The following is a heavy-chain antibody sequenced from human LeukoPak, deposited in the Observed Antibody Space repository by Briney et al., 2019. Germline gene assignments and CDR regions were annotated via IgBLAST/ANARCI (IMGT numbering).Heavy chain of an antibody. D-gene: IGHD4-11*01. V-gene: IGHV4-59*12. Sequence: SETLSLTCTVSGGSISSYYWSWIRQPPGKGLEWIGYIYYSGSTYYNPSLKSRVTISVDTSKNQFSLKLSSVTAADTAVYYCARGLRKVTRDAFDIWGQGTMVTVSS. CDR1: GGSISSYY. CDR2: IYYSGST. CDR3: ARGLRKVTRDAFDI. J-gene: IGHJ3*02.